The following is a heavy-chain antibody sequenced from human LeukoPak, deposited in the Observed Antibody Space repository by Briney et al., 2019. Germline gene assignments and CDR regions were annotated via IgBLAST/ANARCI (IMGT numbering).Heavy chain of an antibody. J-gene: IGHJ4*02. V-gene: IGHV4-59*01. D-gene: IGHD2-15*01. CDR3: ARSAPYCSGGSCYHY. CDR1: GGSISSYY. Sequence: SETLSLTCTVSGGSISSYYWSWIRQPPGKGLEWIGYIYYSGSTNYIPSLKSRVTISVDTSKNQFSLKLSSVTAADTAVYYCARSAPYCSGGSCYHYRGQGTLVTVSS. CDR2: IYYSGST.